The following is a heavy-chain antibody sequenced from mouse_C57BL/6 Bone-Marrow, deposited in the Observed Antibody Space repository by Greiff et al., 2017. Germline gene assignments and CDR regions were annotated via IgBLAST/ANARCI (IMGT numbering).Heavy chain of an antibody. CDR1: GYTFTSYW. CDR3: ARRPNYYAMDY. V-gene: IGHV1-64*01. J-gene: IGHJ4*01. Sequence: QVQLQQPGAELVKPGASVKLSCKASGYTFTSYWMHWVKQRPGQGLEWIGMIHPNSGSTNYNEKFKSKATLTVDTSSSTAYMQLSSLTSEDSAVYYCARRPNYYAMDYWGQGTSVTVSS. CDR2: IHPNSGST.